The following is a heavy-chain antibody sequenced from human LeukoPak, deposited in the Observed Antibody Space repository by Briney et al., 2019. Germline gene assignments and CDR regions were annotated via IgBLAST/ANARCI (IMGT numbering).Heavy chain of an antibody. CDR2: IKQDGSEK. Sequence: GGSLRLSCAASGFTLSSYWMSWVRQAPGKGLEWVANIKQDGSEKYYVDSVKGRFTISRDNAKNSLYLQMNSLRAEDTAVYYCARDYYDFWSGFYFDYWGQGTLVTVSS. CDR3: ARDYYDFWSGFYFDY. J-gene: IGHJ4*02. D-gene: IGHD3-3*01. V-gene: IGHV3-7*01. CDR1: GFTLSSYW.